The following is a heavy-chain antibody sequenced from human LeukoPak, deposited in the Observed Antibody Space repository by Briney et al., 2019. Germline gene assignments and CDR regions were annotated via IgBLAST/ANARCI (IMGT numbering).Heavy chain of an antibody. CDR1: GFTFSNCA. CDR2: VSGSGDST. V-gene: IGHV3-23*01. J-gene: IGHJ4*02. CDR3: ARDLGSYGVY. D-gene: IGHD5-18*01. Sequence: GGSLRLSCAASGFTFSNCAMSWVRQAPGKGLEWVSGVSGSGDSTYYADSVKGRFTISRDNAKNSLYLQMNSLRAEDTAVYYCARDLGSYGVYWGQGTLVTVSS.